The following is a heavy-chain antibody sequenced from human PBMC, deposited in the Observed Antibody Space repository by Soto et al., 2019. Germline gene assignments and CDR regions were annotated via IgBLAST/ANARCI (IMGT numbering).Heavy chain of an antibody. J-gene: IGHJ4*02. V-gene: IGHV1-46*03. D-gene: IGHD6-19*01. CDR1: VYTFTSYY. CDR2: INPSGGST. CDR3: ARDLGSGWYYFDY. Sequence: ASLKVSCKASVYTFTSYYMHWVRQAPGQGLEWMGIINPSGGSTSYAQKFQGRVTMTRDTSTSTVYMELSSLRSEDTAVYYCARDLGSGWYYFDYWGQGTLVTVSS.